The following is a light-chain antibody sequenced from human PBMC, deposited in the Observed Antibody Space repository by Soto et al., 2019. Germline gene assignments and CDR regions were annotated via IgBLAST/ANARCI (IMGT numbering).Light chain of an antibody. CDR2: WAS. Sequence: EIVMTQSPDSLAVSLGARATINCKSSQTLLYTSNNMNYLAWYQQKPGQPPKLLIYWASTRESGVPDRFSGSGSGTDFTLTISSLQAEDVAVYYCQQYYNTPVTFGGGTKVEIK. V-gene: IGKV4-1*01. CDR3: QQYYNTPVT. J-gene: IGKJ4*01. CDR1: QTLLYTSNNMNY.